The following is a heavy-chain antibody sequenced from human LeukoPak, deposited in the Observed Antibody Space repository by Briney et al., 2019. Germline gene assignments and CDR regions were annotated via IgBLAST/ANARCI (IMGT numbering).Heavy chain of an antibody. CDR1: GFTFSDYY. CDR2: ISSSTGYT. Sequence: EGSLRLSCAASGFTFSDYYMSWIRQAPGKGLEWVSYISSSTGYTNYAGSVKGRFTISRDNVKNSLYLEMNSLRVEDTAVYYCARVGQEYYYGMDVWGQGTTVTVSS. CDR3: ARVGQEYYYGMDV. V-gene: IGHV3-11*06. J-gene: IGHJ6*02.